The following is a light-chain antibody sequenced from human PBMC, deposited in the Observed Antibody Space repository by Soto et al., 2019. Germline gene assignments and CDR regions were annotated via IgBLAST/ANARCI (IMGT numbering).Light chain of an antibody. CDR1: QTVIKNY. CDR3: QQYGSSPLYT. Sequence: ESVLTQSPGTLSLSPGERATLSCRASQTVIKNYLAWYQRKPGQAPRLLIYGASNRATGIPDRFSGDGSGTDFTLTISRLEPEDFAVYYCQQYGSSPLYTFGQGTKLEIK. CDR2: GAS. J-gene: IGKJ2*01. V-gene: IGKV3-20*01.